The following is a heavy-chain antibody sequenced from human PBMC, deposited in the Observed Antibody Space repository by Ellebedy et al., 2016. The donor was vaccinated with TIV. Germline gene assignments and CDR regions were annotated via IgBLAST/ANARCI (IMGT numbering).Heavy chain of an antibody. J-gene: IGHJ3*02. V-gene: IGHV6-1*01. CDR1: GDSVSNTYAT. Sequence: SQTLSLTCTISGDSVSNTYATWNWIRQSPSRGLEWLGRAYYGSTWIYDYAVSVKGRITINPDTSNNQLSLHLNSVTPEDTAVYYCVRGSRGAFDIWGQGTMVTVSS. CDR3: VRGSRGAFDI. CDR2: AYYGSTWIY.